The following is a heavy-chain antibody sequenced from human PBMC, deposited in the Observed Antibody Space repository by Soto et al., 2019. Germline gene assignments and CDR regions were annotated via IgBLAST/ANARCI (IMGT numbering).Heavy chain of an antibody. CDR3: ARDLGMIGVVMSQFDY. CDR1: GYTFTNYG. CDR2: ISAYNGNT. D-gene: IGHD3-22*01. V-gene: IGHV1-18*01. Sequence: QVQLVQSGAEVKKPGASVKVSCKASGYTFTNYGINWVRQAPGQGLEWMGWISAYNGNTNYAQKFQGRVTMTTDTSTSTAYMELRSLRSDDTAVYYCARDLGMIGVVMSQFDYWGQGTLVTVSS. J-gene: IGHJ4*02.